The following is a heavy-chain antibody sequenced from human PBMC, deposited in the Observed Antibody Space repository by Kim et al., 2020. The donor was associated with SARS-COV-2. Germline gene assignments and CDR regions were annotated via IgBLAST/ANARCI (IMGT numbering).Heavy chain of an antibody. CDR3: ASPLYSSDFFDY. D-gene: IGHD6-25*01. J-gene: IGHJ4*02. V-gene: IGHV3-21*01. CDR2: ISSSSSYI. Sequence: GGSLRLSCAASGFTFSSYSMNWVRQAPGKGLEWVSSISSSSSYIYYAVSVKGRFTISRDNAKNSLYLQMNSLRAEDTAVYYCASPLYSSDFFDYWGQGTLVTVSS. CDR1: GFTFSSYS.